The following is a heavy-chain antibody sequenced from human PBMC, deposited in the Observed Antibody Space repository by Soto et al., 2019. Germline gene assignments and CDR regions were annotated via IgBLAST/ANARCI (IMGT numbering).Heavy chain of an antibody. Sequence: ASVKVSCKTSGYAFTKYDISWVRQAPGQGLEWLGLISPNSGRPSYAQKFEGRVTMTTDTSTTTAYLELRSLRSDDTAVYYCVRQYYDFWTDYPDFDYWGQGTLVTISS. J-gene: IGHJ4*02. CDR3: VRQYYDFWTDYPDFDY. CDR1: GYAFTKYD. CDR2: ISPNSGRP. D-gene: IGHD3-3*01. V-gene: IGHV1-18*04.